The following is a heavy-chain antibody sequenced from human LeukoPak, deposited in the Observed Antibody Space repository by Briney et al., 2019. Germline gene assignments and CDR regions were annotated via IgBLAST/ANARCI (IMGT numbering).Heavy chain of an antibody. CDR2: IYSGGST. Sequence: PGGSLRLSCAASGFTVSSNYMSWVRRAPGKGLEWVSVIYSGGSTYYADSVKGRFTISRDNSKNTLYLQMNSLRAEDTAVYYCARAGYDFWSGYYTLPSFDYWGQGTLVTVSS. CDR1: GFTVSSNY. J-gene: IGHJ4*02. D-gene: IGHD3-3*01. V-gene: IGHV3-66*02. CDR3: ARAGYDFWSGYYTLPSFDY.